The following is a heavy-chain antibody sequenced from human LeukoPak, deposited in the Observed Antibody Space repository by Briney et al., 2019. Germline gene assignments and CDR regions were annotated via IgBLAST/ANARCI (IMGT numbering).Heavy chain of an antibody. D-gene: IGHD4-11*01. CDR1: GFTSSTAW. CDR2: MRRDGSDK. CDR3: VTDSLQ. V-gene: IGHV3-7*03. Sequence: GGSLTLSCAVSGFTSSTAWLTWVRQAPGKGLEWVADMRRDGSDKYYVDSVKGRFFISGDIAKNTLYLQMNSLKSEDTGVYYCVTDSLQWGLGTLVTVSS. J-gene: IGHJ4*02.